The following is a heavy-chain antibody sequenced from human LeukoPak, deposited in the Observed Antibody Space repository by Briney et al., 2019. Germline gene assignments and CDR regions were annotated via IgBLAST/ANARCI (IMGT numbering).Heavy chain of an antibody. Sequence: SETLSLTCTVSGGSINSYYWSWIRQPAGKGLEWIGRIYTSGSTNYNPSLKSRVTMSVDTSKNQFSLKLSSVTAADTAVYYCARHSPPGSTRFNWFDPWGQGTLVTVSS. V-gene: IGHV4-4*07. D-gene: IGHD2-2*01. CDR2: IYTSGST. J-gene: IGHJ5*02. CDR3: ARHSPPGSTRFNWFDP. CDR1: GGSINSYY.